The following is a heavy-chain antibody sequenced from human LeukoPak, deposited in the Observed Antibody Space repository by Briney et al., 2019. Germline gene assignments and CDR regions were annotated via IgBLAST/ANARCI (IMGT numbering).Heavy chain of an antibody. CDR3: ARGRWGNSYYFDY. J-gene: IGHJ4*02. Sequence: GGSLRLSCAASGFTFSSYAMHWVRQAPGKGLEWVAVISYDGSNKYYADSVKGRFTISRDNSKNTLYLQMNSLRAEDTAVYYCARGRWGNSYYFDYWGQGTLVTVSS. V-gene: IGHV3-30-3*01. D-gene: IGHD4-23*01. CDR1: GFTFSSYA. CDR2: ISYDGSNK.